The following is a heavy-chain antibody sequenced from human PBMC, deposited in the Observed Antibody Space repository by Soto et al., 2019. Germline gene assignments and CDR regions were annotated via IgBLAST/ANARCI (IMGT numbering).Heavy chain of an antibody. Sequence: PGGSLRLSCAASGFTFSSYAMHWVRQAPGKGLEWVAVISYDGSNKYYADSVKGRFTISRDNSKNTLYLQMNSLRAEDTAVYYCAREMNTHFDYWGQGTLVTVSS. D-gene: IGHD2-2*02. CDR3: AREMNTHFDY. CDR2: ISYDGSNK. V-gene: IGHV3-30-3*01. CDR1: GFTFSSYA. J-gene: IGHJ4*02.